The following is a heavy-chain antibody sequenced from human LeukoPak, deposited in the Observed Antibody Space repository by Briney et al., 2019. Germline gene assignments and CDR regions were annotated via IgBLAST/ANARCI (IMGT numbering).Heavy chain of an antibody. V-gene: IGHV3-23*01. Sequence: PGGSLRLSCAASGFTFSSYAMSWVRQAPGKGLVWVSAISGSGGSTYYADSVKGRFTISRDNSKNTLYLQMNSLRAEDTAVYYCAKDCLGAPWCEYYYYYGMDVWGQGTTVTVSS. J-gene: IGHJ6*02. CDR3: AKDCLGAPWCEYYYYYGMDV. CDR1: GFTFSSYA. D-gene: IGHD3-16*01. CDR2: ISGSGGST.